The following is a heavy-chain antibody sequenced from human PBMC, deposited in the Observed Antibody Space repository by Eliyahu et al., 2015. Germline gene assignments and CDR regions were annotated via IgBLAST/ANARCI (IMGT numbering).Heavy chain of an antibody. J-gene: IGHJ6*02. CDR1: GXXFDDYA. V-gene: IGHV3-9*01. D-gene: IGHD3-16*01. CDR3: AKDTGRLGGPGPLYYYYGMDV. Sequence: EVQLVESGGGLVQPGRSLRLSCAASGXXFDDYAXHWVRQAPGKGLEWVSGISWNSGSIGYADSVKGRFTISRDNAKNSLYLQMNSLRAEDTALYYCAKDTGRLGGPGPLYYYYGMDVWGQGTTVTVSS. CDR2: ISWNSGSI.